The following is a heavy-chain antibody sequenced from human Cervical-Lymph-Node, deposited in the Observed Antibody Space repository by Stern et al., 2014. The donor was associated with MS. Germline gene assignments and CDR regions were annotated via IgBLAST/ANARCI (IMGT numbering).Heavy chain of an antibody. Sequence: QVQLVESGAEVTKPGASVKVSCRPSGYIFTAYYIHWVRQAPGQGLEWMGWINPYNGDTNYVQSFQGRVTMTRDTSLNTVYMEFSKLTSDDTALYFCARDRASAWYALDFWGQGTLVTVSS. V-gene: IGHV1-2*02. D-gene: IGHD6-19*01. CDR3: ARDRASAWYALDF. J-gene: IGHJ4*02. CDR2: INPYNGDT. CDR1: GYIFTAYY.